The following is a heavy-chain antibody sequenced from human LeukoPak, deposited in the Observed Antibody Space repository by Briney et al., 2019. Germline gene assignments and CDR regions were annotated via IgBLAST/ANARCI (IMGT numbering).Heavy chain of an antibody. V-gene: IGHV4-59*05. CDR3: ARPCSSGWYPFDY. D-gene: IGHD6-19*01. CDR1: GGPISGYY. Sequence: SETLALTCTVSGGPISGYYWSWIRQPPGKGLEWIGSIYYSGSTYYNPSLKSRVTISVDTSKNQFSLKLSSVTAADTAVYYCARPCSSGWYPFDYWGQGTLVTVSS. J-gene: IGHJ4*02. CDR2: IYYSGST.